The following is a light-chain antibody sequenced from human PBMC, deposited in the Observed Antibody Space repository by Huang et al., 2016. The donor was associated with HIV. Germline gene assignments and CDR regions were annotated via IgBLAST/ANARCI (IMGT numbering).Light chain of an antibody. V-gene: IGKV3-11*01. Sequence: EIVLTQSPATLSLSPGERATLSCRASQSVSNYLAWYQQKPGQAPRLLIYDASNRATGIPARFIGSGSGTDFTLTISSLEPEDFAVYYCQQRRNWPPITFGQGTRLEIK. J-gene: IGKJ5*01. CDR2: DAS. CDR1: QSVSNY. CDR3: QQRRNWPPIT.